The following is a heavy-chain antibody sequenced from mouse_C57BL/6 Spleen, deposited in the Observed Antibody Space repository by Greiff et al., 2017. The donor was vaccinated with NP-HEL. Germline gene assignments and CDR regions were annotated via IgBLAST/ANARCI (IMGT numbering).Heavy chain of an antibody. V-gene: IGHV1-50*01. CDR1: GYTFTSYW. J-gene: IGHJ2*01. Sequence: QVQLQQPGAELVKPGASVKLSCKASGYTFTSYWMQWVKQRPGQGLEWIGEIDPSDSYTNYNQKFKGKATLTVDTSSSTAYMQLSSLTSEDSAVYYCARLWLRRDYFDYWGQGTTLTVSS. CDR2: IDPSDSYT. CDR3: ARLWLRRDYFDY. D-gene: IGHD2-2*01.